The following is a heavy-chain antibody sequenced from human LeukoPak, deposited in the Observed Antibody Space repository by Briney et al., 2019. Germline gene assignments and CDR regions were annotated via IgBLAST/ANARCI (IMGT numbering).Heavy chain of an antibody. Sequence: SETLSLTCTVSGGSISSGDYYWSWIRQPPGKGLEWIGYISDGGSTYYNPSLKSRVTISVDTSKNQFSLKLSSVTAADTAVYYCARVVLSKGYYYYYMDVWGKGTTVTVSS. CDR2: ISDGGST. V-gene: IGHV4-30-4*02. D-gene: IGHD3-9*01. J-gene: IGHJ6*03. CDR1: GGSISSGDYY. CDR3: ARVVLSKGYYYYYMDV.